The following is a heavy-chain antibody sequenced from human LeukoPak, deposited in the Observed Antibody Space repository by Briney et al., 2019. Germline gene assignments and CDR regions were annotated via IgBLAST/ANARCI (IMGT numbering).Heavy chain of an antibody. CDR3: AKGSWGMVRGVSKLDY. CDR1: GFTFSSYA. D-gene: IGHD3-10*01. J-gene: IGHJ4*02. Sequence: PGGSLRLSCAASGFTFSSYAMHWVRQAPGKGLEYVSAISSNGGSTYYANSVKGRFTISRDNSKNTLYLQMNSLRAEDTAVYYCAKGSWGMVRGVSKLDYWGQGTLVTVSS. V-gene: IGHV3-64*01. CDR2: ISSNGGST.